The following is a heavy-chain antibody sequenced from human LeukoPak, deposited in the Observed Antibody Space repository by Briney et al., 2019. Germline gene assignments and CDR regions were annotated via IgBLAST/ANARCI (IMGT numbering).Heavy chain of an antibody. D-gene: IGHD3-10*01. CDR3: ARDVTMVRGAQDYYGMDV. CDR1: GFTVSSNY. CDR2: IYSGGGT. J-gene: IGHJ6*02. Sequence: GGSLRLSCSASGFTVSSNYMNWVRQAPGKGLEWVSVIYSGGGTYYADSVKGRFTISRDNSKNTLYLQMNSLRAEDTAVYFCARDVTMVRGAQDYYGMDVWGQGTTVTVSS. V-gene: IGHV3-66*01.